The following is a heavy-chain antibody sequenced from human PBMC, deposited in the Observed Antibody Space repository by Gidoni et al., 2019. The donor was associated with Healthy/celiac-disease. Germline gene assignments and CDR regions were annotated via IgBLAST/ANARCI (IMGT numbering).Heavy chain of an antibody. V-gene: IGHV3-48*02. CDR3: AREPQWPENLMPDAFDI. CDR2: ISSTNRTI. J-gene: IGHJ3*02. Sequence: EVQLVESGGGLVQPGGSLRLSCAAYGFTFRSSSMNWVRQAPGKGLEWVSYISSTNRTIYYADSVKGRFTISRDNAKNSLYLRMNSLRDEDTAVYYCAREPQWPENLMPDAFDIWGQGTMVTVSS. D-gene: IGHD6-19*01. CDR1: GFTFRSSS.